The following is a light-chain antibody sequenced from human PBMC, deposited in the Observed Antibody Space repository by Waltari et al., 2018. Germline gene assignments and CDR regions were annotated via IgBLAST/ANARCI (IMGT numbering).Light chain of an antibody. CDR2: EVS. V-gene: IGLV2-14*01. Sequence: QSALTQPASVSGSPGQSITISCTGTSSDVGSSDYVSWYQHHPDKAPQLLIFEVSDRPSWVSNRVSGSKSGNTASLTISCLQSEDEARYYCVSYTTTASLVFGAGTKLTVL. CDR1: SSDVGSSDY. J-gene: IGLJ2*01. CDR3: VSYTTTASLV.